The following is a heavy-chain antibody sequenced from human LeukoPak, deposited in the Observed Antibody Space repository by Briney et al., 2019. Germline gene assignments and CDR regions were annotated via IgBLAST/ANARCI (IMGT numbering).Heavy chain of an antibody. CDR1: GGSISSYY. V-gene: IGHV4-4*09. J-gene: IGHJ4*02. Sequence: SETLSLTCTVSGGSISSYYWSWIRQPPGKGLEWIGYIYTSGSTNYNPSLKRRVTISVDTSKNQFSLKLSSVTAADTAVYYCARHHGYYDYWGQGTLVTVSS. CDR2: IYTSGST. CDR3: ARHHGYYDY.